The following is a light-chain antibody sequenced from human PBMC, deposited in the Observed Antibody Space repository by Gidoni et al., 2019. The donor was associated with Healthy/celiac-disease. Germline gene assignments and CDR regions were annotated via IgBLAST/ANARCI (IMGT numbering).Light chain of an antibody. CDR3: QQYDYWPPN. CDR1: QSFSSN. V-gene: IGKV3-15*01. J-gene: IGKJ2*01. CDR2: AAS. Sequence: EIVMTQSPATLSVSPGERATLSCRASQSFSSNLAWYQQKPGQAPRLLIYAASTRATGIPARFSGSGSGTEFTLTISSLQSEDFALYYCQQYDYWPPNFGQGTKLEIK.